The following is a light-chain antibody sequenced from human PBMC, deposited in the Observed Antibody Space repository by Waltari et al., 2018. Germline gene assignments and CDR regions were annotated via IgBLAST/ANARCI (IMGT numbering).Light chain of an antibody. V-gene: IGLV1-51*02. Sequence: QSVLTQPPSVSSAPGPKVSISCSGSSSNIAKNYVSWYRQVPGTTPKLLIYENNKRPSGIPDRVAVSKSGTSATLGITGLQTGDEADYYCGTWDSSLNCHWVFGGGTKVTVL. CDR1: SSNIAKNY. J-gene: IGLJ3*02. CDR3: GTWDSSLNCHWV. CDR2: ENN.